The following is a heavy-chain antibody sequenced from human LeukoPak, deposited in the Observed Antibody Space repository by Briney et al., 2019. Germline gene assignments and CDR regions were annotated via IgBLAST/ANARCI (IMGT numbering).Heavy chain of an antibody. CDR2: INTVATYI. CDR1: GFTFTSFS. Sequence: PGGSLRLSCAASGFTFTSFSFNWVRQAPGKGREWVSSINTVATYIYYADSVRGRFTISRDNAKNSVYLQMDSLRAEDTGVYYCARLRRNGDSGGFYYYYDYWGQGTLVTVPS. J-gene: IGHJ4*02. CDR3: ARLRRNGDSGGFYYYYDY. V-gene: IGHV3-21*01. D-gene: IGHD3-22*01.